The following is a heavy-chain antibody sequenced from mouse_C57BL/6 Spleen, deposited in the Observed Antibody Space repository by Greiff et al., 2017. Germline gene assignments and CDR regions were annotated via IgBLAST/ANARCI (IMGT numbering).Heavy chain of an antibody. J-gene: IGHJ4*01. CDR1: GYAFSSSW. V-gene: IGHV1-82*01. Sequence: QVQLQQSGPELVKPGASVKISCKASGYAFSSSWMNWVKQRPGKGLEWVGRIYPGDGDTNYNGKFKGKATLTADKSSSTTYMQLSSLTSEDSAVYFCAGWSNAMDYWGQGTSVTVSS. CDR2: IYPGDGDT. CDR3: AGWSNAMDY. D-gene: IGHD5-1*01.